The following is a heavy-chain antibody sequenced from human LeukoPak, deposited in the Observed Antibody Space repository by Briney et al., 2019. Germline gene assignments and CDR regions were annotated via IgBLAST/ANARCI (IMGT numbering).Heavy chain of an antibody. CDR3: ARHMLVGAPVHFQH. D-gene: IGHD1-26*01. Sequence: GESLKISCKGSGYSFSSYWISWVRQMPGKGLEWMGRVDPSDSYTNYSPSFQGHVTISVDKSISTAYLQWSSLKASDTAMYYCARHMLVGAPVHFQHWGQGSLVTVSS. CDR2: VDPSDSYT. V-gene: IGHV5-10-1*01. CDR1: GYSFSSYW. J-gene: IGHJ1*01.